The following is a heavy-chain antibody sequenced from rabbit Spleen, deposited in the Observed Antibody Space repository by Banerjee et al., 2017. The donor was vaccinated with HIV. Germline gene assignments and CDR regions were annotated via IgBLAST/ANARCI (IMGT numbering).Heavy chain of an antibody. CDR2: IYAGSSGST. J-gene: IGHJ4*01. V-gene: IGHV1S45*01. CDR1: GFSFSSTYW. D-gene: IGHD2-1*01. Sequence: QEQLKESGGDLVKPGASLTLTCTASGFSFSSTYWICWVRQAPGKGLEWIACIYAGSSGSTYYASWAKGRLTISKTSSTTVTLQMTSLTAADTATYFCARGSAAMTMVIIGFYLNLWGQGTLVTVS. CDR3: ARGSAAMTMVIIGFYLNL.